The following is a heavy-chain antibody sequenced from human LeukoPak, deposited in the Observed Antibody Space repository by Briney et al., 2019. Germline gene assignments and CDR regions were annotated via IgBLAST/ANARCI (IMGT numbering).Heavy chain of an antibody. CDR3: ARELSFGRGSVVDY. CDR1: GGSVSSGSYY. J-gene: IGHJ4*02. Sequence: SETLSLTCTVSGGSVSSGSYYWSWIRQPPGQGLEWIGYIYYSGSTNYNPSLKSRVTISVDTSKNQFSLKLSSVTAADTAVYYCARELSFGRGSVVDYWGQGTLVTVSS. D-gene: IGHD3-10*01. CDR2: IYYSGST. V-gene: IGHV4-61*01.